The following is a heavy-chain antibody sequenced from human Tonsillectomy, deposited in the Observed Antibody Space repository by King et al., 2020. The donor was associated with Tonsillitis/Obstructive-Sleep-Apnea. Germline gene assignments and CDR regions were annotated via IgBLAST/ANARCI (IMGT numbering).Heavy chain of an antibody. J-gene: IGHJ4*02. V-gene: IGHV3-11*05. D-gene: IGHD2-2*02. CDR3: ATHYTNTSPFDY. Sequence: VQLVESGGGLVKSGGSLRISCAVSGCTLSDYDMIWIRQAPGKGLGLVAYISSYSSYTNYADSVKGRFTISRDNANNSLYLQMNSLRAEDTAVYYCATHYTNTSPFDYWGRGTLVTVSS. CDR2: ISSYSSYT. CDR1: GCTLSDYD.